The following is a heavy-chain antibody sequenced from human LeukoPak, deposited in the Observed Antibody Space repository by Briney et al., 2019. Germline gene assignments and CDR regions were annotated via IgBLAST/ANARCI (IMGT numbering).Heavy chain of an antibody. V-gene: IGHV4-34*01. Sequence: PSETLSLTCAVYGGSFSGYYWSWIRQPPGKGLEWIGEINHSGSTNYNPSLKGRVTISVDTSKNQFSLKLSSVTAADTAVYYCARDVALGHWFDPWGQGTLVTVSS. CDR3: ARDVALGHWFDP. D-gene: IGHD7-27*01. J-gene: IGHJ5*02. CDR2: INHSGST. CDR1: GGSFSGYY.